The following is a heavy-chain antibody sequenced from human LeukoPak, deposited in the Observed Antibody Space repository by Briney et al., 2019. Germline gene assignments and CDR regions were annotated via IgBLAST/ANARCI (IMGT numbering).Heavy chain of an antibody. Sequence: GGSLRLSCAASGFTFSNYWMHWVRQAPGKGLAWVARINNDGSSTTYADSVKGRFTISRDNAKNTLYLQMNSLRAEDTAVYYCAKGRITMVRGVSLDYWGQGTLVTVSS. CDR3: AKGRITMVRGVSLDY. J-gene: IGHJ4*02. D-gene: IGHD3-10*01. CDR1: GFTFSNYW. V-gene: IGHV3-74*01. CDR2: INNDGSST.